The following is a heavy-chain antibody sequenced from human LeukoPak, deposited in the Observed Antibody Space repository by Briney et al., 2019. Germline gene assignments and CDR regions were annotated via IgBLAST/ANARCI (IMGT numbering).Heavy chain of an antibody. D-gene: IGHD3-10*01. J-gene: IGHJ5*02. CDR2: INPKSGGT. Sequence: ASVKVSCKASGYTFTGYYMHWVRQAPGQGLEWMGWINPKSGGTKYEQKFQDRVTMTRDTSISTVYMEVSSLRSDDTAMYYCSRDLLMYYSGSGESTWGQGTQVTVSS. CDR3: SRDLLMYYSGSGEST. V-gene: IGHV1-2*02. CDR1: GYTFTGYY.